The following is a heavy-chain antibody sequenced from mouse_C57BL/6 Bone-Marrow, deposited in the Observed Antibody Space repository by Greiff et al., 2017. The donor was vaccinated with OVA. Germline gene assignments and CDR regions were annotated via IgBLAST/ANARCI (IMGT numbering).Heavy chain of an antibody. D-gene: IGHD2-1*01. V-gene: IGHV5-9-1*02. J-gene: IGHJ4*01. CDR2: ISSGGDYI. CDR1: GFTFSSYA. CDR3: TRLLDAMDY. Sequence: DVQLQESGEGLVKPGGSLKLSCAASGFTFSSYAMSWVRQTPEKRLEWVAYISSGGDYIYYADTVKGRFTISRDNARNTLYLQMSSLKSEDTSMYYCTRLLDAMDYWGQGTSVTVSS.